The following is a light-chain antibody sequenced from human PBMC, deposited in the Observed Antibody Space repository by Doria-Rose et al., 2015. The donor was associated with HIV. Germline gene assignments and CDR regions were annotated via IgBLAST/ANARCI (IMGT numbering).Light chain of an antibody. CDR1: QSFSSTY. Sequence: EIVLTQSPGTLSLSPGERATLSCRASQSFSSTYLAWYQQNPGQAPSLFIYDGSTRATAIPDRFSASGSGTDFTLTINRLEPEDFALYYCHQYGTSWTFGQGTKVEI. CDR3: HQYGTSWT. V-gene: IGKV3-20*01. J-gene: IGKJ1*01. CDR2: DGS.